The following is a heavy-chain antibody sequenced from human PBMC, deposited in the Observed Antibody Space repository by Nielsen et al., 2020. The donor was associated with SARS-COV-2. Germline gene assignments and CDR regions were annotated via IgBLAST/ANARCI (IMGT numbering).Heavy chain of an antibody. CDR3: ARGGRYSSGWYLGY. CDR1: GFTFSNAW. Sequence: GSLRLSCAASGFTFSNAWMSWIRQPPGKGLEWIGEINHSGSTNYNPSLKSRVTISVDTSKNQFSLKLSSVTAADTAVYYCARGGRYSSGWYLGYWGQGTLVTVSS. D-gene: IGHD6-19*01. CDR2: INHSGST. J-gene: IGHJ4*02. V-gene: IGHV4-34*01.